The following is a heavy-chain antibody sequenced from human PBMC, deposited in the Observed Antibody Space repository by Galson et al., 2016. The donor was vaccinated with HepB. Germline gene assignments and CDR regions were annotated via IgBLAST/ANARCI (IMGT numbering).Heavy chain of an antibody. Sequence: LRLSCAASGFTFTSYTMNWLRQAPGKGLQWVSSISASHGFIHYADSVKGRFTISRDNARNSLYLQMNSLRAEDTAVYCCARAYGDYAHTDYWGQGTLVTVSS. CDR2: ISASHGFI. J-gene: IGHJ4*02. CDR1: GFTFTSYT. V-gene: IGHV3-21*01. D-gene: IGHD4-17*01. CDR3: ARAYGDYAHTDY.